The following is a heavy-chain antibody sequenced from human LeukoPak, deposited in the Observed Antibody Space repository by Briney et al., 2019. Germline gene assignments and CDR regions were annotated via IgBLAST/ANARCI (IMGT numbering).Heavy chain of an antibody. CDR1: GGSISSGDYY. CDR3: PRDYYYDSSGYRNDAFEF. D-gene: IGHD3-22*01. V-gene: IGHV4-30-4*08. CDR2: NYYSGST. J-gene: IGHJ3*01. Sequence: SQTLSLTCTVSGGSISSGDYYWSCIRRPPGKGLEWIGYNYYSGSTYYNPSLKSRVTISVDTSKNLFSLKSSSVAAADPSGYYGPRDYYYDSSGYRNDAFEFWGRGTLVTVSS.